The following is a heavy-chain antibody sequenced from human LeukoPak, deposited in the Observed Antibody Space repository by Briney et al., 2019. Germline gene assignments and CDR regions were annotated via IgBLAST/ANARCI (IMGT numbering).Heavy chain of an antibody. V-gene: IGHV3-48*01. J-gene: IGHJ4*02. Sequence: GGSLRLSCAASGFTFSSYSMNWVRQAPGKELEWVSYISSSSSTIYYADSVKGRFTISRDNAKNSLYLQMNSLRAEDTAVYYCARDPDYYDSSGYYPAFDYWGQGTLVTVSS. CDR3: ARDPDYYDSSGYYPAFDY. CDR1: GFTFSSYS. CDR2: ISSSSSTI. D-gene: IGHD3-22*01.